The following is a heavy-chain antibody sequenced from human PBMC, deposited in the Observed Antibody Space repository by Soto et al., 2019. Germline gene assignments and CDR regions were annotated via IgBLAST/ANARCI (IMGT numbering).Heavy chain of an antibody. Sequence: QITLKESGPTLVKPTQTLTLTCTFSGFSLSTSGVGVGWIRQPPGMALEWLALIYRADDKRYSPSLESMLASTKDTSKNHVVLAMTNMDPVDTATYYCAHSIAPRLFDYWGQGTLVTVSS. V-gene: IGHV2-5*02. D-gene: IGHD2-15*01. CDR1: GFSLSTSGVG. CDR2: IYRADDK. CDR3: AHSIAPRLFDY. J-gene: IGHJ4*02.